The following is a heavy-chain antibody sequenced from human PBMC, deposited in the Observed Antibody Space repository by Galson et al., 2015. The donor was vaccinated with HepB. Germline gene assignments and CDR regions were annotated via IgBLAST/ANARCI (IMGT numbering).Heavy chain of an antibody. CDR3: AKISGYCSRTSCYDRYCSRWYEGTYYYYMGV. J-gene: IGHJ6*03. V-gene: IGHV3-30*18. Sequence: LRLSCAASGVTFSNYGMHWVRQAPGKGLERVAVISYDENSKYYGDSVKGRFTIPRDHSETTLSLQMNSLTAEDTTEYYCAKISGYCSRTSCYDRYCSRWYEGTYYYYMGVWGKGTTVTVSS. CDR2: ISYDENSK. D-gene: IGHD2-2*01. CDR1: GVTFSNYG.